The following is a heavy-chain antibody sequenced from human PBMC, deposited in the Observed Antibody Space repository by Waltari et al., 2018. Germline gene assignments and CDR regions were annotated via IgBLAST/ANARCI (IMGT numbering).Heavy chain of an antibody. V-gene: IGHV1-69*08. CDR3: ARDNSYYDFWSGYYYGMDV. D-gene: IGHD3-3*01. CDR1: GGTFSSYA. CDR2: FIPIFGTA. Sequence: QVQLVQSGAEVKKPGSSVKVSCKASGGTFSSYAISWVRQAPGQGLEWMGRFIPIFGTANYAQKFQGRVTITADKSTSTAYMELSSLRSEDTAVYYCARDNSYYDFWSGYYYGMDVWGQGTTVTVSS. J-gene: IGHJ6*02.